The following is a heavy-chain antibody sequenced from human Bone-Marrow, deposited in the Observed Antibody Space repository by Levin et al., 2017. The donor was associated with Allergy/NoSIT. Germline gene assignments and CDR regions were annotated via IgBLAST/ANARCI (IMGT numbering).Heavy chain of an antibody. CDR1: GFTFSYAW. Sequence: GESLKISCAASGFTFSYAWMNWVRQAPGKGLEWVGRIKRTADGGTTDYGAPVKGRFTISRDDSKSTLYLQMDSLKTEDTALYYCTAVSSNWNYDYWGQGTLVTVSS. CDR3: TAVSSNWNYDY. V-gene: IGHV3-15*07. D-gene: IGHD1-7*01. CDR2: IKRTADGGTT. J-gene: IGHJ4*02.